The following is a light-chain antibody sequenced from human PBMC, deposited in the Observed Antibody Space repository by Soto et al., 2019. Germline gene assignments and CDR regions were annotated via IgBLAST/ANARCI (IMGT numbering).Light chain of an antibody. Sequence: EMVMTQSPAKLSVSPGGRATLSCRASKTVHSNLAWYQHKSGQAPRLLIYAATTRATGIPARISGSGSGTEFTLTITSLQSEDSAVYFCHQYNDWPVYTFGPGTKLEIK. V-gene: IGKV3-15*01. CDR2: AAT. CDR3: HQYNDWPVYT. J-gene: IGKJ2*01. CDR1: KTVHSN.